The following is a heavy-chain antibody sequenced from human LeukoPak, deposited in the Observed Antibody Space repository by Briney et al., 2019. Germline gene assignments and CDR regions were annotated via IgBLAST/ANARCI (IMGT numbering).Heavy chain of an antibody. Sequence: GASVKVSCKASGCTFTGYYMHWVRQAPGQGLEWMGWINPNSGGTNYAQKFQGRVTMTRDTSISTAYMELSRLRSGDTAVYYCAREAGPIAVAGDYWGQGTLVTVSS. CDR2: INPNSGGT. D-gene: IGHD6-19*01. J-gene: IGHJ4*02. V-gene: IGHV1-2*02. CDR1: GCTFTGYY. CDR3: AREAGPIAVAGDY.